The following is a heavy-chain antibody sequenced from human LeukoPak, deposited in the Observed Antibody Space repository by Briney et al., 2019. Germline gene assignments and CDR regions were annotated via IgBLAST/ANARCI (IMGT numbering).Heavy chain of an antibody. V-gene: IGHV4-59*01. Sequence: SETLSLTCTVSGGSISSYYWSWIRQPPGKGLEWIGYIFYSGSTNYNPSLKSRVTISLDTSKNQFSLKLSAVTAADTAVYYCARMTTVTTFYAFDIWGKGQWSPSLQ. CDR2: IFYSGST. J-gene: IGHJ3*02. CDR3: ARMTTVTTFYAFDI. D-gene: IGHD4-17*01. CDR1: GGSISSYY.